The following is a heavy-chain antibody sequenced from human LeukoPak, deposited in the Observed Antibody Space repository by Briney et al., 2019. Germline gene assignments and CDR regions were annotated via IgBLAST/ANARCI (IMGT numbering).Heavy chain of an antibody. CDR1: GGSISSSSYS. J-gene: IGHJ5*02. CDR2: IYYSGST. V-gene: IGHV4-39*07. Sequence: SETLSLTCTVSGGSISSSSYSWGWIRQPPGKGLEWIGSIYYSGSTYYNPSLKSRVTISVDTSKNYFSLKLSSVTAADTAVYYCARDGTVWYGDHNWFDPWGQGTLVTVSS. D-gene: IGHD4-17*01. CDR3: ARDGTVWYGDHNWFDP.